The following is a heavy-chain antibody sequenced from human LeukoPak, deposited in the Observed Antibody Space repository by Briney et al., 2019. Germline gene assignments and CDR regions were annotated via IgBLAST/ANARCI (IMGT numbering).Heavy chain of an antibody. D-gene: IGHD4-23*01. CDR1: GYSISSGYY. Sequence: SETLSLTCTVSGYSISSGYYWGWIRQPPGKGLEWIGSIFHSGSTNYNPSLKSRVTISVDTSKNQFSLKLSSVTAADTAVYYCARGDTVVTPRLDYWGQGTLVTVSS. CDR2: IFHSGST. CDR3: ARGDTVVTPRLDY. J-gene: IGHJ4*02. V-gene: IGHV4-38-2*02.